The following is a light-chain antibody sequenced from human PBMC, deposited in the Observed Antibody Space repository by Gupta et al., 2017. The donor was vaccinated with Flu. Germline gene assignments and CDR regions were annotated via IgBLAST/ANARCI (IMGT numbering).Light chain of an antibody. V-gene: IGKV4-1*01. CDR3: QQYYSTPLT. Sequence: IVMTQSPDSLAVPLVERATINCKSSQSVLYSSNNKNYLAWYQQKPGQPPKLLIYWASTRESGVPDRFSGSGSGTDFTLTISSLQAEDVAVYYCQQYYSTPLTFGPGTKVDIK. CDR2: WAS. CDR1: QSVLYSSNNKNY. J-gene: IGKJ3*01.